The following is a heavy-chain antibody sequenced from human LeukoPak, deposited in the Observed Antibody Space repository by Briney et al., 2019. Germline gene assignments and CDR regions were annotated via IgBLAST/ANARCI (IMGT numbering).Heavy chain of an antibody. V-gene: IGHV3-23*01. CDR3: AEVTYCSGTYGAFDS. CDR1: GFPFSSHG. J-gene: IGHJ4*02. Sequence: GGSLELSCAASGFPFSSHGMSWGRQAPGKGLEWVSTISCSGDYTYYADSVKGRFTISRDNSKNTLYLQMNSLRAEDTAIYYCAEVTYCSGTYGAFDSWGQGTLVTVSS. CDR2: ISCSGDYT. D-gene: IGHD3-10*01.